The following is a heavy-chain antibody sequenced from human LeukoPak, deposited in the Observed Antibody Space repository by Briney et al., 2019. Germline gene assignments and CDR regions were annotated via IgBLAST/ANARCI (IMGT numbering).Heavy chain of an antibody. CDR2: IYTSGST. D-gene: IGHD4-17*01. J-gene: IGHJ3*02. CDR1: GGSFSGYY. Sequence: SETLSLTCAVYGGSFSGYYWSWIRQPPGKGLEWIGYIYTSGSTNYNPSLKSRVTISIDTSKNQFSLKLTSVTAADTAVYYCARDLVTVTKGFDIWGQGTMVSVSS. V-gene: IGHV4-59*01. CDR3: ARDLVTVTKGFDI.